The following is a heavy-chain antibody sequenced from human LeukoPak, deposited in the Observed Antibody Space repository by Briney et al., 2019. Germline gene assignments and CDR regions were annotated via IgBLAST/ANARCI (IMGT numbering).Heavy chain of an antibody. CDR1: GFTFSSYA. CDR2: ISGSGGST. J-gene: IGHJ5*02. V-gene: IGHV3-23*01. Sequence: GGSLRLSCAASGFTFSSYAMSWVRQAPGMGLEWVSAISGSGGSTYYADSVKGRFTISRDNSKNTLYLQMNSLRAEDTAVYYCAKGAYKQQLVLISWFDPWGQGTLVTVSS. CDR3: AKGAYKQQLVLISWFDP. D-gene: IGHD6-13*01.